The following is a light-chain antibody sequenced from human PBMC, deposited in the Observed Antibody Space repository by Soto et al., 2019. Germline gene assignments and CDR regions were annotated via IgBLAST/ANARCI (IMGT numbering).Light chain of an antibody. CDR3: ASWDDTLNDYV. Sequence: SVLTQPPSASGTPGQTVTISCSGSYSNVGANPVSWYQQVPGRAPQLLIYSNNQRPAGVPGRFSGSRSDTSASLSISGLQSADEVDYYCASWDDTLNDYVFGTGTKVTVL. CDR1: YSNVGANP. V-gene: IGLV1-44*01. J-gene: IGLJ1*01. CDR2: SNN.